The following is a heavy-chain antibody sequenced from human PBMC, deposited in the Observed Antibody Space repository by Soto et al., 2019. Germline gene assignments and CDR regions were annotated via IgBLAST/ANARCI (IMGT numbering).Heavy chain of an antibody. Sequence: QITLKESGPTLVKPTQTLTLTCTFSGFSLSTRGVGVGWIRQTPGKALEWLALIYWDDDKRYSPSLKSRLTITKDTYKDQVLLVMSNMDPVDTATYYCIRVLWFGELFWGQGTLVTVSS. CDR1: GFSLSTRGVG. CDR2: IYWDDDK. D-gene: IGHD3-10*01. V-gene: IGHV2-5*02. J-gene: IGHJ4*02. CDR3: IRVLWFGELF.